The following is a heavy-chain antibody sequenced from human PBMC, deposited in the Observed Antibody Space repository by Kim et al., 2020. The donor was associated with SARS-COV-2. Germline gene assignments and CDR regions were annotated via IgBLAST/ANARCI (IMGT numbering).Heavy chain of an antibody. V-gene: IGHV4-34*01. J-gene: IGHJ4*02. CDR3: AREWLLWFVEGPWGFDY. D-gene: IGHD3-10*01. CDR2: INHSGSP. CDR1: GGSFSGYY. Sequence: SETLSLTCAGYGGSFSGYYWSWIRQPPGKGLEWIGEINHSGSPNYNPSLKSRVTISVDTSKNQFSLKLSSVTAADTAVYYCAREWLLWFVEGPWGFDYWGQRSLVTVSS.